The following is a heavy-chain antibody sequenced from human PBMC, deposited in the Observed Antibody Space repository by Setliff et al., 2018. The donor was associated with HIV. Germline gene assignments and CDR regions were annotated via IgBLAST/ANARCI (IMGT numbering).Heavy chain of an antibody. CDR1: GFTFSTYT. CDR3: ARDAPGYSHVLDF. D-gene: IGHD5-18*01. J-gene: IGHJ4*02. Sequence: GGSLRLSCAASGFTFSTYTMNWVRQAPGKGLEWVSYISSDSSTIYYADFARGRFTISRDSSKNTLYLQMNSLRAEDTALYFCARDAPGYSHVLDFWGQGTLVTVSS. V-gene: IGHV3-48*01. CDR2: ISSDSSTI.